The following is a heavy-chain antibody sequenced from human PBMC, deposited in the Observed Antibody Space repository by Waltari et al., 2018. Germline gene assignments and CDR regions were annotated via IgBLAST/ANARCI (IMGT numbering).Heavy chain of an antibody. CDR1: GYTFRNYA. Sequence: QVQLAQSESGLKKPGAAVNVSCKASGYTFRNYAINWVRQAPGQGLEWMGWIDVVTGTPTYAPGFSGRFVFSLDTSVNTAYLQINSLTTEDTAIYYCARSKEDDIVIVPPGLDSWGQGTLVTVSS. D-gene: IGHD2-2*01. CDR2: IDVVTGTP. CDR3: ARSKEDDIVIVPPGLDS. V-gene: IGHV7-4-1*02. J-gene: IGHJ4*02.